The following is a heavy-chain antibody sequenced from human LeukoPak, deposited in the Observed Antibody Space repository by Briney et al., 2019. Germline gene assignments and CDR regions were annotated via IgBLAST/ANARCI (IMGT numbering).Heavy chain of an antibody. CDR3: TRRISGTTSDSFDY. CDR2: INYSGST. V-gene: IGHV4-39*01. Sequence: SETLSLTCTVSGGSISSTTYYWGWIRQPPGKGLEWIGTINYSGSTYYNPPLKSRVTMSVDTSKNQFSLKLSSVTAADTAVYYCTRRISGTTSDSFDYWGQGILVTVSS. J-gene: IGHJ4*02. D-gene: IGHD1-20*01. CDR1: GGSISSTTYY.